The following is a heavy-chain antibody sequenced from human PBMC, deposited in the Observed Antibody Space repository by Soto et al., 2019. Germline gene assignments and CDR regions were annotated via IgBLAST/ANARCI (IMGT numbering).Heavy chain of an antibody. CDR1: GFTFSSYA. D-gene: IGHD3-10*01. Sequence: GGSLRLSCAASGFTFSSYAMSWVRQAPGKGLEWVSAISGSGGSTYYADSVKGRFTISRDNSKNTLYLQMNSLRAEDTAVYYCAKDQEVLLWFGELLNWFDPWGQGTLVTVSS. J-gene: IGHJ5*02. CDR3: AKDQEVLLWFGELLNWFDP. CDR2: ISGSGGST. V-gene: IGHV3-23*01.